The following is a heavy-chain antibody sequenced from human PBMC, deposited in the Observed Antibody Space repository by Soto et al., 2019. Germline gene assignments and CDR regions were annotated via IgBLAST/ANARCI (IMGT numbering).Heavy chain of an antibody. CDR2: IIPMFGTA. V-gene: IGHV1-69*12. D-gene: IGHD5-18*01. CDR3: ASGIQLWLRRINNGYSG. Sequence: QVQLVQSGAEVKKPESSVKVSCKAPGGTFSTYAISWVRQAPGQGLEWMGGIIPMFGTANYAQRFQDRVTITADEPTNTVYMGLSSLRSEDTAVYFCASGIQLWLRRINNGYSGWGQGTLVTVSS. CDR1: GGTFSTYA. J-gene: IGHJ4*02.